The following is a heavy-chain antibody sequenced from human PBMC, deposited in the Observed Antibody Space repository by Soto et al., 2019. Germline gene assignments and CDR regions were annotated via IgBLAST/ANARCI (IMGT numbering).Heavy chain of an antibody. V-gene: IGHV3-30-3*01. CDR3: AREGGGQVAQDY. CDR1: GFTFSSYA. J-gene: IGHJ4*02. Sequence: QVQLVESGGGVVQPGRSLRLSCAASGFTFSSYAMHWVRQAPGKGLEWVAVISYDGSNKYYADSVKGRFTISRDNSKNTLYLQMNSLRAEDTAVYYCAREGGGQVAQDYWGQGTLVTVSS. D-gene: IGHD3-16*01. CDR2: ISYDGSNK.